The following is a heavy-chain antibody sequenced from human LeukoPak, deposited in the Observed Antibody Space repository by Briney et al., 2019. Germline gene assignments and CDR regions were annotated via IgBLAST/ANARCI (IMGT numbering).Heavy chain of an antibody. Sequence: GGSLRLSCAASGFTFSSYSMNWVRQAPGKGLEWVSYISSSSSTIYYADSVKGRFTISRDNAKNSLYLQMNSLRAEDTAVCYCARGPTVTRSYFDYWGQGTLVTVSS. J-gene: IGHJ4*02. D-gene: IGHD4-17*01. CDR1: GFTFSSYS. CDR3: ARGPTVTRSYFDY. CDR2: ISSSSSTI. V-gene: IGHV3-48*01.